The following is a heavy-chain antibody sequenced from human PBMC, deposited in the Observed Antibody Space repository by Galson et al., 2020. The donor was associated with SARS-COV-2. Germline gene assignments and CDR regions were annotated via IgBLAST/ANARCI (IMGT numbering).Heavy chain of an antibody. Sequence: SETLSLTCTVSGGSISSSNYYWGWVRQPPGEGLAWIGSIYYTESNYYNPSLTSRVTMSVDTSSNQFSLKLSSVTAADTAVYYCARQILTGYYSFYYFDFWGQGTLVTVSS. V-gene: IGHV4-39*01. CDR2: IYYTESN. J-gene: IGHJ4*02. CDR1: GGSISSSNYY. CDR3: ARQILTGYYSFYYFDF. D-gene: IGHD3-9*01.